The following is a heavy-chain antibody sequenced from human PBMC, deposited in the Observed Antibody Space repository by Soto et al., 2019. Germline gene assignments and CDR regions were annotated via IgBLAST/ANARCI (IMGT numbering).Heavy chain of an antibody. J-gene: IGHJ3*02. CDR1: GGSFSGYY. D-gene: IGHD7-27*01. CDR3: ASLLGFQGIYAFDI. V-gene: IGHV4-34*01. Sequence: SETLSLTCAVYGGSFSGYYWSWIRQPPGKGLEWIGEINHSGSTNYNTSLKSRVTISVDTSKNQFSLRLSSVTAADTAVYYCASLLGFQGIYAFDIWGQGTMVTVSS. CDR2: INHSGST.